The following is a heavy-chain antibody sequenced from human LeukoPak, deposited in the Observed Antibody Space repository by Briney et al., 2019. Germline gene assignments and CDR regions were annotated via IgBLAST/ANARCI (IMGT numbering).Heavy chain of an antibody. D-gene: IGHD3-16*02. CDR1: GFTFSNYA. CDR2: VSYDGSNK. Sequence: GGSLRLSCAASGFTFSNYAMHWVRQAPDKGLEWVAVVSYDGSNKYYADSVKGRFTVSRDNSKNTLYLQMNSLRAEDTAVSYCAIGDSLGELSSSFEYWGQGTLVTVSS. CDR3: AIGDSLGELSSSFEY. J-gene: IGHJ4*02. V-gene: IGHV3-30*04.